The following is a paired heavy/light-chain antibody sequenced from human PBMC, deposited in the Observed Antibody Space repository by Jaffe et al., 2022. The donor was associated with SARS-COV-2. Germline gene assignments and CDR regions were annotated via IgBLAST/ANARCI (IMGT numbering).Heavy chain of an antibody. V-gene: IGHV3-30*18. CDR3: AKEPGGGKGGAMAKGYYYYGMDV. J-gene: IGHJ6*02. D-gene: IGHD1-26*01. CDR1: GFTFSSYG. Sequence: QVQLVESGGGVVQPGRSLRLSCAASGFTFSSYGMHWVRQAPGKGLEWVAVISYDGSNKYYADSVKGRFTISRDNSKNTLYLQMNSLRAEDTAVYYCAKEPGGGKGGAMAKGYYYYGMDVWGQGTTVTVSS. CDR2: ISYDGSNK.
Light chain of an antibody. CDR1: TGAVTSGYY. CDR2: STS. CDR3: LLYYGGAQNWV. Sequence: QTVVTQEPSLTVSPGGTVTLTCASSTGAVTSGYYPNWFQQKPGQAPRALIYSTSNKHSWTPARFSGSLLGGKAALTLSGVQPEDEAEYYCLLYYGGAQNWVFGGGTKLTVL. V-gene: IGLV7-43*01. J-gene: IGLJ3*02.